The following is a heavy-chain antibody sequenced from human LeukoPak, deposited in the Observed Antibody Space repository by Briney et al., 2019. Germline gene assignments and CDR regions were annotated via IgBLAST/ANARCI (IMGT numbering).Heavy chain of an antibody. D-gene: IGHD3-22*01. V-gene: IGHV4-59*08. CDR3: ARGSGYLGATFDY. CDR1: GGSISNYY. J-gene: IGHJ4*02. Sequence: SETLSLTCTVSGGSISNYYWSWIRQPPGKGLEWIGYIYYSGSTNYNPSLKSRVTISVDTSKNQFSLKLSSVTAAETAVYYCARGSGYLGATFDYWGQGTLVTVSS. CDR2: IYYSGST.